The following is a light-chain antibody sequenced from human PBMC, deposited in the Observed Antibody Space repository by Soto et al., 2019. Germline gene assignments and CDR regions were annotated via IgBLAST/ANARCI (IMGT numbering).Light chain of an antibody. CDR3: CSYACSYTLDVV. CDR1: SSDVGGYNY. CDR2: DVS. Sequence: QSALTQPRSVSGSPGQSVTISCTGTSSDVGGYNYVSWYQQHPGKAPKLMIYDVSKRPSGVPDRFSGSKSGNTASLTISGLQAEDEADYYCCSYACSYTLDVVFGGGTKLTVL. J-gene: IGLJ2*01. V-gene: IGLV2-11*01.